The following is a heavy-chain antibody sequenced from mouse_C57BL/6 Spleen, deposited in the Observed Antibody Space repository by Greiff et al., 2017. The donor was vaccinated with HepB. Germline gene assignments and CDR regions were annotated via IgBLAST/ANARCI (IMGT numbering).Heavy chain of an antibody. V-gene: IGHV1-64*01. CDR3: ARGNYRYYAMDY. D-gene: IGHD2-1*01. J-gene: IGHJ4*01. Sequence: VQLQQPGAELVKPGASVKLSCKASGYTFTSYWMHWVKQRPGQGLEWIGMIHPNSGSTNYNEKFKSKATLTVDKSSSTAYMQLSSLTSEDSAVYYCARGNYRYYAMDYWGQGTSVTVSS. CDR2: IHPNSGST. CDR1: GYTFTSYW.